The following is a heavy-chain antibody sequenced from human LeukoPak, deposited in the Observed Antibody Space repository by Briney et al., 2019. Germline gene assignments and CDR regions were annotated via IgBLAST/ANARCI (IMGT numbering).Heavy chain of an antibody. CDR2: IYTSGSP. J-gene: IGHJ4*02. CDR1: GGSISSYY. CDR3: ARFAPGQWLVDY. D-gene: IGHD6-19*01. Sequence: ASETLSLTCTVSGGSISSYYWSWIRQPAGKGLEGIGRIYTSGSPNYNPSLKSRVTMSVDTSKSQFSLKLSSVTAADTAVYYCARFAPGQWLVDYWGQGTLVTVSS. V-gene: IGHV4-4*07.